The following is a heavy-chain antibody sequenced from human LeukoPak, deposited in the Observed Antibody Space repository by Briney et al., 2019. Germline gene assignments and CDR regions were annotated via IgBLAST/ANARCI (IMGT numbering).Heavy chain of an antibody. CDR3: ARSAAGVSEPDDAFDI. Sequence: GASVKVSCKASGYTFTGYYMHWVRQAPGQGLEWMGWINPNSGGTNYAQKFQGRVTMTRDTSISTAYMELSRLRSDDTAVYYCARSAAGVSEPDDAFDIWGQGTMVTVSS. V-gene: IGHV1-2*02. D-gene: IGHD1-14*01. CDR1: GYTFTGYY. CDR2: INPNSGGT. J-gene: IGHJ3*02.